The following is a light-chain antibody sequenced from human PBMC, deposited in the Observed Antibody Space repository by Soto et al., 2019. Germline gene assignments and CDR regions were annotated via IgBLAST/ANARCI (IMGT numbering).Light chain of an antibody. V-gene: IGKV1-39*01. CDR1: QSISSY. J-gene: IGKJ2*01. CDR2: AAS. Sequence: DIQMTQSPSSLSASVGVRVTITCRASQSISSYLNWYQQKPGKAPKLLIYAASSLQSGVPSRFSGSGSGTDFTLTISSLQPEDFATYYCQQSYSTHTFGQGTKLEIK. CDR3: QQSYSTHT.